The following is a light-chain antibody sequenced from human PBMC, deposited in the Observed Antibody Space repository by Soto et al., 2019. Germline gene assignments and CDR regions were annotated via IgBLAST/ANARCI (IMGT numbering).Light chain of an antibody. V-gene: IGLV2-8*01. J-gene: IGLJ1*01. Sequence: QSVLTQPPSASGSPGQSVTISCTGTSSDVGNYDYVSWYQQHPGKAPKLMIYDVSKRPSGVPDRFSGSKSGNTASLTVSGLQAEDEADYYCSSYAGIHIVFGTGTKVTV. CDR3: SSYAGIHIV. CDR2: DVS. CDR1: SSDVGNYDY.